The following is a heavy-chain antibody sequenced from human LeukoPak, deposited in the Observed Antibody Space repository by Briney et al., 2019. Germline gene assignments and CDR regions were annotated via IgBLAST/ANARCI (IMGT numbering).Heavy chain of an antibody. CDR1: GGSISSGDYY. CDR2: IYYSGST. Sequence: SQTLSLTCTVSGGSISSGDYYWSWIRQPPGKGLEWIGYIYYSGSTYYNPSLKSRVTISVDTSKNQFSLKLSSVTAADTAVYYCARAGSSSTAFDIWGQGTMVTVSS. J-gene: IGHJ3*02. CDR3: ARAGSSSTAFDI. D-gene: IGHD6-6*01. V-gene: IGHV4-30-4*08.